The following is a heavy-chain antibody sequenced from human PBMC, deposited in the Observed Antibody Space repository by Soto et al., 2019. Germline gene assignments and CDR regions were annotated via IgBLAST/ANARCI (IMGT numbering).Heavy chain of an antibody. CDR3: ASVEYDFWSGYPGYYYMDV. Sequence: GGSLRLSCAASGFTFSSYAMSWVRQAPGKGLEWVSAISGSGGSTYYADSVKGRFTISRDNSKNTLYLQMNSLRAEDTAVYYYASVEYDFWSGYPGYYYMDVWGKGTTVTVSS. J-gene: IGHJ6*03. CDR1: GFTFSSYA. V-gene: IGHV3-23*01. D-gene: IGHD3-3*01. CDR2: ISGSGGST.